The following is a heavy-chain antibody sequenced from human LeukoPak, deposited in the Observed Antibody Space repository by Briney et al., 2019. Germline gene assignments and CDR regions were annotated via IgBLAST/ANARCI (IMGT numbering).Heavy chain of an antibody. D-gene: IGHD3-10*01. J-gene: IGHJ4*02. CDR3: ARSSVLWFGELLPIYFDY. CDR1: GYSFTSYW. V-gene: IGHV5-51*01. Sequence: GESLKISCKGSGYSFTSYWIGWVRQMPGKGLEWMGIIYPGDSDTRYSPSSQGRVTISADKSISTAYLQWSSLKASDTAMYYCARSSVLWFGELLPIYFDYWGQGTLVTVSS. CDR2: IYPGDSDT.